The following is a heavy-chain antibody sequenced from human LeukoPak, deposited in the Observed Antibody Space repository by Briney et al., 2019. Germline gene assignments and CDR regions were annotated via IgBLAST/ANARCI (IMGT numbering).Heavy chain of an antibody. CDR1: GFTFSSYG. Sequence: GRSLRLSCAASGFTFSSYGMHWVRQAPGKGLEWVAVIWYDGSNKYYADSVKGRFTISRDNAKNSLYLQMNSLRDEDTAVYYCARSSGGHPIFGLLDYWGQGTLVTVSS. CDR2: IWYDGSNK. V-gene: IGHV3-33*01. D-gene: IGHD3-3*01. J-gene: IGHJ4*02. CDR3: ARSSGGHPIFGLLDY.